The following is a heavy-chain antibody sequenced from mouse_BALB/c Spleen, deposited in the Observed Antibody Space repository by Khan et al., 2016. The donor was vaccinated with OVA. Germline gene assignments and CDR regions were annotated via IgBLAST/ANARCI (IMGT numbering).Heavy chain of an antibody. V-gene: IGHV5-6*01. Sequence: EVQLQESGGDLVKPEGSLKLSCAASGFTFSTYGMSWVRQTPDKRLEWVATISSGGSYTYYPDSVQGRFTISRDNAKNTLYLQMSSLKSEDTAMFYCARLAYYYGSEGFACWGQGTLVTVSA. CDR1: GFTFSTYG. CDR2: ISSGGSYT. CDR3: ARLAYYYGSEGFAC. J-gene: IGHJ3*01. D-gene: IGHD1-1*01.